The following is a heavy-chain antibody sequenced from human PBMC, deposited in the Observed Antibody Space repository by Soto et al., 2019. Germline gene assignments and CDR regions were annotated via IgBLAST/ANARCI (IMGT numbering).Heavy chain of an antibody. D-gene: IGHD2-2*01. CDR1: GGSISNHN. J-gene: IGHJ4*02. Sequence: QVQLQESGPGLVKPSETLSLTCSVSGGSISNHNWIWIRQPPGKGLEWIGYIYYNGNTNYNPSIKSRVTMSVDTSRNQISLKLTAVSAADTAVYYWTKAIWYSEYWGQGTLVTVSS. CDR2: IYYNGNT. CDR3: TKAIWYSEY. V-gene: IGHV4-59*11.